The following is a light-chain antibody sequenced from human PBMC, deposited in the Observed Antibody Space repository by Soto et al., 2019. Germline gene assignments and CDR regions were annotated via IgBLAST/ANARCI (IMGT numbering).Light chain of an antibody. CDR1: QSILSY. CDR2: KAS. Sequence: DIQMTQSPSTLSASVGDRVTITCRARQSILSYLAWYQEKPGRAPKLLIYKASSLEDGVPSRFSGSGSGTELPPSISSLQPDEFATYCCQHHHTQPFTCGGGTKVEI. CDR3: QHHHTQPFT. J-gene: IGKJ4*01. V-gene: IGKV1-5*03.